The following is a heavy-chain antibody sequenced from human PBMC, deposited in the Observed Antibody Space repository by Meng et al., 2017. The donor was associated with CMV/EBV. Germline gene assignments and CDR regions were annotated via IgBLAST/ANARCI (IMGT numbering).Heavy chain of an antibody. V-gene: IGHV3-48*03. Sequence: GESLKISCAASGSTFSSYGMNWVRQAPGKGLEWVSYISSSGSTIYYADSVKGRFTISRDNAKNSLYLQMNSLRAEDTAVYYCARDFLVSSGYYRNYYYYGMDVWGQGTTVTVSS. J-gene: IGHJ6*02. CDR1: GSTFSSYG. CDR2: ISSSGSTI. CDR3: ARDFLVSSGYYRNYYYYGMDV. D-gene: IGHD3-22*01.